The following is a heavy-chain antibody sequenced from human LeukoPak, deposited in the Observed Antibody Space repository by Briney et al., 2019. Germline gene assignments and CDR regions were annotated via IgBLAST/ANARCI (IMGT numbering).Heavy chain of an antibody. D-gene: IGHD2-15*01. V-gene: IGHV1-2*06. CDR1: GYTFTGYY. J-gene: IGHJ4*02. CDR2: INPNSGGT. Sequence: ASVKVSCKASGYTFTGYYMHWVRQAPGQGHEWMGRINPNSGGTNYAQKFQGRVTMTRDTSISTAYMELSRLRSDDTAVYYCARRGVGYCSGGSCYNLDYWGQGTLVTVSS. CDR3: ARRGVGYCSGGSCYNLDY.